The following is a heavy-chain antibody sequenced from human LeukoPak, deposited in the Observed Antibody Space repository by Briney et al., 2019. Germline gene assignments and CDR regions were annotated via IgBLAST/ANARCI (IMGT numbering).Heavy chain of an antibody. CDR1: GFTFSSYG. D-gene: IGHD2-21*02. V-gene: IGHV3-33*01. CDR2: IWYDGSNK. CDR3: AGDTLAYCGGDCYSGY. Sequence: GGSLRLSCAASGFTFSSYGMHWVRQAPGKGLEWVAVIWYDGSNKYYADSVKGRFTISRDNSKNTLYLQMNSLRAEDTAVYYCAGDTLAYCGGDCYSGYWGQGTLVTVSS. J-gene: IGHJ4*02.